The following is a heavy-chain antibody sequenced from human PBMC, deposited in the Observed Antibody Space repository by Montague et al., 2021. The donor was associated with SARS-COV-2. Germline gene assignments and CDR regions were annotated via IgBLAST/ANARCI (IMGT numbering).Heavy chain of an antibody. D-gene: IGHD2-15*01. J-gene: IGHJ4*02. V-gene: IGHV4-4*07. Sequence: SETLSLTCTVSGESISGFNWNWIRQPPAKGLQWIGGIYAHGGTTSNPSPNSRVTMSVVTSTNKISLRLNAVTAADTAVYYCARGVVAGPPGVDYWGQGTLVTVSS. CDR1: GESISGFN. CDR3: ARGVVAGPPGVDY. CDR2: IYAHGGT.